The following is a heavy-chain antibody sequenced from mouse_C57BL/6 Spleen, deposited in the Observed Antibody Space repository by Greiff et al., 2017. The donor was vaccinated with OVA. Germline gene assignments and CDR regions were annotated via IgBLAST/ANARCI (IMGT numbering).Heavy chain of an antibody. CDR1: GFNIKDDH. J-gene: IGHJ2*01. CDR2: IDPENGDT. CDR3: TTGDYDDY. D-gene: IGHD2-4*01. Sequence: VQLQQSGAELVRPGASVKLSCTASGFNIKDDHMHWVKQRPEQGLEWIGWIDPENGDTEYASKFQGKATITADTSSNTAYLQLSSLTSEDTAVYYCTTGDYDDYWGQGTTLTVSS. V-gene: IGHV14-4*01.